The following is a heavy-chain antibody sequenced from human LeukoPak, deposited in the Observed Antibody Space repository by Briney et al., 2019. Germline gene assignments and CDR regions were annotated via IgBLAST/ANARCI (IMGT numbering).Heavy chain of an antibody. V-gene: IGHV3-53*01. CDR1: GFTVNSNY. D-gene: IGHD3/OR15-3a*01. CDR2: FYSGGTT. Sequence: GGSLRLSCAASGFTVNSNYMSWVRQAPGKGLEWVSAFYSGGTTHYADSVKGRFTISSDNSKNTLYLQMNSLRAEDTAVYYCARDLPHTWGLGIWGQGTMVTVSS. J-gene: IGHJ3*02. CDR3: ARDLPHTWGLGI.